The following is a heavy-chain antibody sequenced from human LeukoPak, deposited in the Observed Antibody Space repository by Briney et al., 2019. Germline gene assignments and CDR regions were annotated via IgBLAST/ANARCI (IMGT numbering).Heavy chain of an antibody. J-gene: IGHJ4*02. CDR2: VYYTGTT. V-gene: IGHV4-30-2*01. D-gene: IGHD3-10*01. Sequence: SETLSLTCSVAGESITRGSYSWSWIRQTPGRDLEWIGYVYYTGTTYYNPSLKSRITISADKSKNQFSLKLTSVTAADTAVYYCAREVVMISARGGSRFYFDYWGQGILVTVSS. CDR3: AREVVMISARGGSRFYFDY. CDR1: GESITRGSYS.